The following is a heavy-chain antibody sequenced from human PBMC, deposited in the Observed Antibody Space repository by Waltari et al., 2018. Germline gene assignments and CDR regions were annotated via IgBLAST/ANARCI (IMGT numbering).Heavy chain of an antibody. V-gene: IGHV3-15*01. J-gene: IGHJ4*02. CDR3: TTLGLPGIAVAGTWAPNDY. CDR2: IKSTTDGGTT. D-gene: IGHD6-19*01. Sequence: EVQLVESGGGLVKPGGSLRLSCSASGFTFSNAWMSWVRHAPGKGLEWVGRIKSTTDGGTTDYAAPVKGRFTISRDDSKNTLYLQMDSLKTEDTAVYYCTTLGLPGIAVAGTWAPNDYWGQGTLVTVSS. CDR1: GFTFSNAW.